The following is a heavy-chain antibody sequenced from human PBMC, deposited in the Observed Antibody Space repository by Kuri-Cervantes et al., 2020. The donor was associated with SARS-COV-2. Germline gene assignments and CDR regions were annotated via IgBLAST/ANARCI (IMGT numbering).Heavy chain of an antibody. CDR3: ARARDNSARGWYYYMDV. Sequence: GSLRLSCAVYGGSFSGYYWSWIRQSPGKGLEWIGDINQSGGTNNNPSLRSRVTISLDKSKNQFSLKLRSVTAADTAMYYCARARDNSARGWYYYMDVWGKGATVTVSS. J-gene: IGHJ6*03. CDR2: INQSGGT. D-gene: IGHD6-25*01. V-gene: IGHV4-34*01. CDR1: GGSFSGYY.